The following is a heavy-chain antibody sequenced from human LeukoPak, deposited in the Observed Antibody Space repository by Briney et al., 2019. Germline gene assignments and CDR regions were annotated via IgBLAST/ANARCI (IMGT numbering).Heavy chain of an antibody. Sequence: GGSLRLSCAVSGFSFSNYYMRWVRQAPRKGREWDSLMRGSGETFYADSVKGRFTISRDDSKNTLYLQMSSLRVEDTAVYFCARDRAATQDWVEFDPWGQGTLVTVSS. J-gene: IGHJ5*02. CDR1: GFSFSNYY. CDR3: ARDRAATQDWVEFDP. V-gene: IGHV3-66*03. CDR2: MRGSGET. D-gene: IGHD2-15*01.